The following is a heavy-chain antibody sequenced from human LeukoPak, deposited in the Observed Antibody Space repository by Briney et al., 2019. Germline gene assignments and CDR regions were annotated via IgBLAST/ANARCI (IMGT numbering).Heavy chain of an antibody. CDR2: INHSGST. CDR1: GGSFSGYY. Sequence: SETLSLTCAVYGGSFSGYYWSWIRQPPGKGLEWIGEINHSGSTNYNPSLNSRGTISVDTSKNQFSLQLSSVTAADTAVYYCARGRGSYYLRAAGFDYWGQGTLVTVSS. D-gene: IGHD1-26*01. V-gene: IGHV4-34*01. J-gene: IGHJ4*02. CDR3: ARGRGSYYLRAAGFDY.